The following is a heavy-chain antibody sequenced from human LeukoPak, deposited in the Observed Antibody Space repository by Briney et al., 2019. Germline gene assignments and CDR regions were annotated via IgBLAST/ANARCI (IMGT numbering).Heavy chain of an antibody. D-gene: IGHD5-12*01. V-gene: IGHV3-48*01. CDR3: ATDIVATMRRVDGMDV. Sequence: PGGSLRLSCAASGFTFSSYSMNWVRQAPGKGLEWVSYISSSSSTIYYADSVKGRFTISRDNSKNTLYLQMNSLRAEDTAVYYCATDIVATMRRVDGMDVWGQGTTVTVSS. CDR2: ISSSSSTI. CDR1: GFTFSSYS. J-gene: IGHJ6*02.